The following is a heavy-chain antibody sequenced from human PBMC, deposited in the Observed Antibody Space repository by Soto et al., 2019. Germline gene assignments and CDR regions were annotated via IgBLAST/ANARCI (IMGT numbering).Heavy chain of an antibody. CDR3: ARVLRWRGLNYYDY. D-gene: IGHD3-3*01. Sequence: QVQLQESGPGLVKPSQTLSLTCTVSGGSISSGGYYWSWIRQHPGKCLEWIGYIYYSGSTYYNPSIKRRVTISVDTSKTQFSLELSSVTATDTAVYYCARVLRWRGLNYYDYWGKGTLVTVSS. CDR1: GGSISSGGYY. J-gene: IGHJ4*02. V-gene: IGHV4-31*03. CDR2: IYYSGST.